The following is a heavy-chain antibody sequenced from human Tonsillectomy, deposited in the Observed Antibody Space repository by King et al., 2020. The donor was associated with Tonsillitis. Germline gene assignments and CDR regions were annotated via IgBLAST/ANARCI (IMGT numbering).Heavy chain of an antibody. D-gene: IGHD2-15*01. V-gene: IGHV3-23*04. Sequence: VQLVESGGDLVQPGGSLRLSCAASGFTFSTYAMNWVRQAPGKGLEWVSAISGSGGKTYYADSVKGRFTISRDNSKNTLFLQMNSLRAEDTAVYYCAKGNVNFCGGSCPRSHYYDGMDVWGQGTTVTVSS. CDR1: GFTFSTYA. CDR3: AKGNVNFCGGSCPRSHYYDGMDV. CDR2: ISGSGGKT. J-gene: IGHJ6*02.